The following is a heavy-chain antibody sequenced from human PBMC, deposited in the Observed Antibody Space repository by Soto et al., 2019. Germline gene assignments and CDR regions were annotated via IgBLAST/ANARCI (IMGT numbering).Heavy chain of an antibody. D-gene: IGHD3-16*01. Sequence: EVQLLESVGGFVQPRWSLSLSCAGSGFALSGFTMNWVRQAPGKGLQWVSASSGTGINAYYAESVRGRFTVSRDNSRNTVFFKMNSLRVDDAAVYYYADVLGWGKGPLVTVSS. CDR2: SSGTGINA. J-gene: IGHJ1*01. V-gene: IGHV3-23*01. CDR3: ADVLG. CDR1: GFALSGFT.